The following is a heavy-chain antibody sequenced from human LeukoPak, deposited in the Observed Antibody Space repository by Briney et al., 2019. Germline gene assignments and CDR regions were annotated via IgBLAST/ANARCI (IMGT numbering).Heavy chain of an antibody. CDR3: ARVTVVRFYMDV. CDR2: ISGSGGST. J-gene: IGHJ6*03. V-gene: IGHV3-23*01. CDR1: GFTFSSYA. D-gene: IGHD3-10*01. Sequence: GGSLRLSCAASGFTFSSYAMSWVRQAPGKGLEWVSAISGSGGSTYYADSVKGRFTISRDNSKNTLYLQMNSLRAEDTAVYYCARVTVVRFYMDVWGKGTTVTVSS.